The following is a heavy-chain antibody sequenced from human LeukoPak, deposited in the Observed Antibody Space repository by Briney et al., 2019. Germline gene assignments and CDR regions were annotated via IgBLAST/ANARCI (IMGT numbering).Heavy chain of an antibody. J-gene: IGHJ4*02. CDR1: GFTFSSYA. Sequence: GGSLRLSCAASGFTFSSYAMSWVRQAPGKWLEWVGRIKRKTDGGTRDFAAPVKGRFTISRDDSKNTLYLQMNSLKTEDTAVYYCGLGSGRSDFDYWGQGTLVTVSS. CDR2: IKRKTDGGTR. CDR3: GLGSGRSDFDY. V-gene: IGHV3-15*01. D-gene: IGHD3-10*01.